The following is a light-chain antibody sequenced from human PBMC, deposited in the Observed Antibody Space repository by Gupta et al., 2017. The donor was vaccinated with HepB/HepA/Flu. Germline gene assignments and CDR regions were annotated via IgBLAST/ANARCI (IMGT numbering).Light chain of an antibody. Sequence: DIVMTQPPDSLAVSLGERATINCKSSQSVLYSSNNKNYLAWYQQKPGQPPKLLIYWASTRESGVPDRFSGSGSGTDFTLTISSLQAEDVAVYYCQQDDSTPLTFGRGTKVEIK. V-gene: IGKV4-1*01. CDR1: QSVLYSSNNKNY. J-gene: IGKJ4*01. CDR2: WAS. CDR3: QQDDSTPLT.